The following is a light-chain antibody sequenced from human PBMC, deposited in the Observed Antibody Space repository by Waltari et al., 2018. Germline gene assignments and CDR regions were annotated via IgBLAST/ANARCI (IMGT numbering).Light chain of an antibody. CDR3: QQYYSSPYT. CDR2: WAS. V-gene: IGKV4-1*01. CDR1: QSVLYSSNNKNY. J-gene: IGKJ2*01. Sequence: DIVMTQSPDSLAVSLGERATINCKSSQSVLYSSNNKNYLAWYQQKPGQPPQLLIYWASTRKSGVPDRFSGSGSGTDFTLTISSLQAEDVTVYYCQQYYSSPYTFGQGTKLEIK.